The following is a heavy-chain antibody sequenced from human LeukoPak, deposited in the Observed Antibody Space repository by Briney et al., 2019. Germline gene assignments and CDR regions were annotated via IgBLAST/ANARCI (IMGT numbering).Heavy chain of an antibody. J-gene: IGHJ4*02. CDR2: ISYDGSNK. CDR3: ARGYYAGRGHHFEY. V-gene: IGHV3-30*03. D-gene: IGHD3-22*01. CDR1: GFTFSSYG. Sequence: GRSLRLSCAASGFTFSSYGMYWVRQAPGKGLEWVAVISYDGSNKYYADSVKGRFTISRDNSKNTLYLQMNSLRAEDTAVNYCARGYYAGRGHHFEYWGQGTLVTVSS.